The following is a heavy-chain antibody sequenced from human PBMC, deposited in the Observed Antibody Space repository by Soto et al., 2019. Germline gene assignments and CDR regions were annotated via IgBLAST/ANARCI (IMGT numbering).Heavy chain of an antibody. J-gene: IGHJ4*01. D-gene: IGHD6-19*01. CDR2: ISYDGSNK. CDR1: GFTFSSYG. V-gene: IGHV3-30*18. CDR3: AKDLPWIAVAGTFHY. Sequence: QVQLVESGGGVVQPGRSLRLSCAASGFTFSSYGMHWVRQAPGKGLEWVAVISYDGSNKYYADSVKGRFTISRDNSKNTLYLQMNSLRAEDTAVYYCAKDLPWIAVAGTFHYWGHGTLVTVSS.